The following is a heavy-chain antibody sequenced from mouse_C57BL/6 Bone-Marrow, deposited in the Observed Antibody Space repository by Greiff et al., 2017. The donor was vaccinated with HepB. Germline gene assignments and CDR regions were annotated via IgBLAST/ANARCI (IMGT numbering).Heavy chain of an antibody. CDR3: ARYTTVVARGYWYFDV. D-gene: IGHD1-1*01. J-gene: IGHJ1*03. Sequence: DVKLVESGGGLVQPGGSLSLSCAASGFAFTDYYMSWVRQPPGKALEWLGFIRNKANGYTTEYSASVKGRFTISRDNSQSILYLQMNALRAEDSATYYCARYTTVVARGYWYFDVWGTGTTVTVSS. CDR2: IRNKANGYTT. V-gene: IGHV7-3*01. CDR1: GFAFTDYY.